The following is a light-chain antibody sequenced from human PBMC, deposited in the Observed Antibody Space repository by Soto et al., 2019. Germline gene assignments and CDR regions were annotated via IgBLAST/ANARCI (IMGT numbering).Light chain of an antibody. V-gene: IGKV1-5*03. CDR3: QQYNSYHFT. CDR2: KAS. CDR1: QSIRSW. J-gene: IGKJ3*01. Sequence: DIQMTQSPSTLSASVGDRVTITCRASQSIRSWLAWYQQKPGKAPKLLIYKASSLESGVPSRFSGSGSGTEFTLTISSLQPDDFATYYCQQYNSYHFTFGPGTKVDIK.